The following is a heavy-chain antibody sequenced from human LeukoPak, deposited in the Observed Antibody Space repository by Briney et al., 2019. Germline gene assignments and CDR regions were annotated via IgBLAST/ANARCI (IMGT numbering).Heavy chain of an antibody. CDR1: GFTFSDYW. Sequence: GGSLRLSCAASGFTFSDYWMSWMRQAPGEGLEWVANIKYDGDEEYYVDSVKGRFTISRDNAKNSLYLQLNSLRVEDTAVYYCKSGGAAPGSFDNWGQGTLVTVSP. J-gene: IGHJ4*02. CDR3: KSGGAAPGSFDN. D-gene: IGHD6-13*01. V-gene: IGHV3-7*01. CDR2: IKYDGDEE.